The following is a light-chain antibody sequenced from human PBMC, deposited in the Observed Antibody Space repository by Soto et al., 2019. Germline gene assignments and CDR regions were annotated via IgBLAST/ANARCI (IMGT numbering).Light chain of an antibody. CDR3: QHYAGSSWT. V-gene: IGKV3-20*01. Sequence: EIVLTQSPGTLSLSPGDRATLSCRASRSVSSDYLAWYQQQKPGQAPRLLIYGASSRATGVPDRFSGSVSGTDFTLAISRLEPEAFVVYYCQHYAGSSWTFGQGTKVEVK. CDR1: RSVSSDY. J-gene: IGKJ1*01. CDR2: GAS.